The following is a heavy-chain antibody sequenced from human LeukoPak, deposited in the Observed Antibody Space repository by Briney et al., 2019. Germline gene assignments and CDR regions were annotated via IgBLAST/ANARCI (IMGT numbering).Heavy chain of an antibody. CDR3: ARDRAHFYDTSGPGLDY. J-gene: IGHJ4*02. Sequence: ASVKVSCKASGYTFTNYGISWVRQAPGRGLEWMGWISAYNGNINYAQKLQGRVTMTTDTSTSTAYMELRSLRSDDTAVYYCARDRAHFYDTSGPGLDYWGQGTLVTVSS. CDR1: GYTFTNYG. CDR2: ISAYNGNI. D-gene: IGHD3-22*01. V-gene: IGHV1-18*01.